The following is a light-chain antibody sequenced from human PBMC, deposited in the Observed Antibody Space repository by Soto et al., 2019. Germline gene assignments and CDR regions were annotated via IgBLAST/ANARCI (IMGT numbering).Light chain of an antibody. Sequence: QPVLTQSPSASASLGASVKLTCTLSSGHSNYAIAWHQQQSEKGPRYLMNLNSDGSHSKGDGIPDRFSGSSSGAERYLSISSLQSEDEADYYCQTWGSDIVVFGGGTKLTVL. CDR3: QTWGSDIVV. V-gene: IGLV4-69*01. CDR1: SGHSNYA. J-gene: IGLJ2*01. CDR2: LNSDGSH.